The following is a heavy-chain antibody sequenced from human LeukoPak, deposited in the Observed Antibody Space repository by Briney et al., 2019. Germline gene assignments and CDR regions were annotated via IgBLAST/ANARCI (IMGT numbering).Heavy chain of an antibody. CDR1: GGSISSSNW. CDR2: IYHSGST. V-gene: IGHV4-4*02. CDR3: ASTVAAGSNNWFDP. Sequence: SETLSLTCAVSGGSISSSNWWSWVRQPPGKGLEWIGEIYHSGSTNYNPSLKSRVTISVDKSKNQFSLKLSSVTAADTAVYYCASTVAAGSNNWFDPWGQGTLVTVSS. D-gene: IGHD6-13*01. J-gene: IGHJ5*02.